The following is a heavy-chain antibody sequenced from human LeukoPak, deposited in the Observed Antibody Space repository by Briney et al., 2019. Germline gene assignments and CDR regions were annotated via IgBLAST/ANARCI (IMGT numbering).Heavy chain of an antibody. V-gene: IGHV4-4*07. CDR1: GGSTSRHY. CDR2: VHTSGRP. D-gene: IGHD3-10*01. Sequence: SETLSLTCDVSGGSTSRHYWSWIRLPAGKGLEWIGRVHTSGRPDYSPSLKRRVTMSVDTSKNQVSLRLSSMTAADTAVYFCARVSYNAGSFISGGWFDPWGQGIRVTVSS. J-gene: IGHJ5*02. CDR3: ARVSYNAGSFISGGWFDP.